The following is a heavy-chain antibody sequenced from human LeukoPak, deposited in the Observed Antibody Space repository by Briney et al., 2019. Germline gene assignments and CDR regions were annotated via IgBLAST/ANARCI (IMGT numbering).Heavy chain of an antibody. Sequence: ASVKVSRKSSVYTFTTYGITWVRQAPGQGLEWMGWISTDNGDTNYAQKLQGRVTMTTDTSTSTAYMELRRLRSDDTAVYYCARDLPVAASWVGCSVYWGQGTLVIASS. J-gene: IGHJ4*02. D-gene: IGHD6-19*01. CDR2: ISTDNGDT. CDR1: VYTFTTYG. V-gene: IGHV1-18*01. CDR3: ARDLPVAASWVGCSVY.